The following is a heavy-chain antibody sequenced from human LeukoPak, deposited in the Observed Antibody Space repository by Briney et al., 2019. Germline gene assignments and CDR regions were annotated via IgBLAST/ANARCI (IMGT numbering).Heavy chain of an antibody. V-gene: IGHV1-8*01. CDR2: MNPNSGNT. Sequence: ASVTVSCKASGYTCTIYDINWVRQAPGQGLELMGWMNPNSGNTGYAQKFQGRVTMTRNTSISTAYMELSSLRSEDTAVYYCARGLLELAGAFDIWGQGTMVAVSS. J-gene: IGHJ3*02. CDR1: GYTCTIYD. D-gene: IGHD1-7*01. CDR3: ARGLLELAGAFDI.